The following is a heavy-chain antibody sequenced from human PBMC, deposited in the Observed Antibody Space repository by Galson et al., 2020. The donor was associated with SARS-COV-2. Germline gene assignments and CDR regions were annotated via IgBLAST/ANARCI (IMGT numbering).Heavy chain of an antibody. Sequence: ASVKVSCTASGYTFTSYGISWVPQAPGQGIEWKGCVNTDKGYANYAQKSQARVIMTADTSTNTAYMELRSLRSDDTAVYYSARDFYYISSREWNDVFEIWGQGTMVTVSS. J-gene: IGHJ3*02. CDR1: GYTFTSYG. CDR3: ARDFYYISSREWNDVFEI. D-gene: IGHD3-10*01. CDR2: VNTDKGYA. V-gene: IGHV1-18*01.